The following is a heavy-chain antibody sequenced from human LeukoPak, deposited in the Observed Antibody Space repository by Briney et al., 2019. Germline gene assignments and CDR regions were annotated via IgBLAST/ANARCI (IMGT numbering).Heavy chain of an antibody. Sequence: AVKVSCKASGGTFSNYAISWVRQAPGQGLEWMGGIIPIFGTANYAQKFRGRVTITADKSTRTAYMELSSLRSEDTAVYYCARGRIFGVVIYAFDIWGQGTMVTVSS. CDR3: ARGRIFGVVIYAFDI. V-gene: IGHV1-69*06. CDR1: GGTFSNYA. CDR2: IIPIFGTA. D-gene: IGHD3-3*01. J-gene: IGHJ3*02.